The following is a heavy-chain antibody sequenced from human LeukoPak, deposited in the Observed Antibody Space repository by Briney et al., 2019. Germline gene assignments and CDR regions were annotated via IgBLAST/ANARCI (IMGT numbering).Heavy chain of an antibody. CDR1: GFVFREND. CDR2: IRGYDGYT. D-gene: IGHD3/OR15-3a*01. Sequence: PGGSLRLSCAASGFVFRENDMNWVRQAPGKGLEWVSGIRGYDGYTDYADSVRGRFTISRDNSRDTLFLEMNNLRTEDTAIYYCAKNFSMMVFWGPGTQVTVSS. V-gene: IGHV3-23*01. CDR3: AKNFSMMVF. J-gene: IGHJ4*02.